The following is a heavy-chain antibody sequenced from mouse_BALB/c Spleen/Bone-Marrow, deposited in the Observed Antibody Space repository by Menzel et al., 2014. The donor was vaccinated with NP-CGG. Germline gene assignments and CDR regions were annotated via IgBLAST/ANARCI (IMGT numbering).Heavy chain of an antibody. D-gene: IGHD2-14*01. V-gene: IGHV14-3*02. CDR3: AAYYRYLAWFAY. J-gene: IGHJ3*01. CDR1: GFNIKDTY. CDR2: IDPANGNT. Sequence: VQXQQSGAELVKPGASVKLSCTASGFNIKDTYMHWVKQRPEQGLEWIGRIDPANGNTKYDPKFQGKATITADTSSNTAYLQLSSLTSEDPAVYYCAAYYRYLAWFAYWGQGTLVTVSA.